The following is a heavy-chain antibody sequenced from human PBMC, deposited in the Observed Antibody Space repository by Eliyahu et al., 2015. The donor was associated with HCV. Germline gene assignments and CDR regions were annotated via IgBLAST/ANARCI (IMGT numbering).Heavy chain of an antibody. CDR3: ARETIAAAGGAYFDY. D-gene: IGHD6-13*01. CDR2: IFDSGXT. Sequence: QVQLQESGPGLAKPSGTLSLTCAVSGGSISSSNWWGWXXQPPGKGLEWIGEIFDSGXTNYNPSLKSRVTISVDKSKNQFSLKVSSVTAADTAVYYCARETIAAAGGAYFDYWGQGTLVTVSS. V-gene: IGHV4-4*02. J-gene: IGHJ4*02. CDR1: GGSISSSNW.